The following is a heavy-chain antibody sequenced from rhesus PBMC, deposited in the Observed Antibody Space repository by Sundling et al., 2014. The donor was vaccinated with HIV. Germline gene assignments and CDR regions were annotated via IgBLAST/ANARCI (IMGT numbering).Heavy chain of an antibody. J-gene: IGHJ4*01. Sequence: DVQLVESGGGLVKPGGSLRLSCVASGFTFSSYVLHWVRQAPGKGLEWVSLISETADTIYYADSVKGRFTISRDNAKNSLFLQMNSLRAEDTAVYFCTRTHNFWTEFDSWGQGVLVTVSS. CDR2: ISETADTI. CDR3: TRTHNFWTEFDS. V-gene: IGHV3-100*01. D-gene: IGHD3-3*01. CDR1: GFTFSSYV.